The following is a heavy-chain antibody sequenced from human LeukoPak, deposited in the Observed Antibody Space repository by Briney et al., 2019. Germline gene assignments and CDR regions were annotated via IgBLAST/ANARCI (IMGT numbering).Heavy chain of an antibody. Sequence: ASVEVSCKASGGTFSSYAISWVRQAPGQGLEWMGGIIPIFGTANYAQKFQGRVTITADESTSTAYMELSSLRSEDTAVYYCATRAPHYDFWSGYHGDYYYYYGMDVWGQGTTVTVSS. D-gene: IGHD3-3*01. CDR3: ATRAPHYDFWSGYHGDYYYYYGMDV. CDR2: IIPIFGTA. V-gene: IGHV1-69*13. J-gene: IGHJ6*02. CDR1: GGTFSSYA.